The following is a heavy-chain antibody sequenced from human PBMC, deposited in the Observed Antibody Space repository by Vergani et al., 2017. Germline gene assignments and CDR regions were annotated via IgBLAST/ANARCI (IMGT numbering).Heavy chain of an antibody. CDR3: ARGKLRFLEGLRGGQDYYYYMDV. Sequence: QVQLVESGAEVKKPGSSVKVSCKASGGTFSSYAISWVRQAPGQGLEWMGGIIPIFGTANYAQKFQGRVTITADESTSTAYMELSSLRSEDTAVYYCARGKLRFLEGLRGGQDYYYYMDVWGKGTTVTVSS. J-gene: IGHJ6*03. CDR2: IIPIFGTA. V-gene: IGHV1-69*01. D-gene: IGHD3-3*01. CDR1: GGTFSSYA.